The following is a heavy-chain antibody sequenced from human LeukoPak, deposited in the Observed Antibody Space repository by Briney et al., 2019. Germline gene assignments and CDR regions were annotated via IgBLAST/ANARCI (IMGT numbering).Heavy chain of an antibody. CDR3: ARVRAVAGTDVLYYFDY. CDR1: GFTFSSYW. J-gene: IGHJ4*02. Sequence: GGSLRLSCAASGFTFSSYWMHWVRHAPGKGLVWVSRMSSDGSRTNYTDSVKGRFTISRDNAKNTVFLQLNSLRAEDTAVYYCARVRAVAGTDVLYYFDYWGQGTLVTVSS. V-gene: IGHV3-74*01. D-gene: IGHD6-19*01. CDR2: MSSDGSRT.